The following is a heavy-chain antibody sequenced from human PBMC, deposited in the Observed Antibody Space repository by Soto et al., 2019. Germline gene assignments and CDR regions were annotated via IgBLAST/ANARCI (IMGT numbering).Heavy chain of an antibody. CDR1: GFTFSSYG. D-gene: IGHD3-16*01. J-gene: IGHJ6*03. Sequence: GGSLRLSCAASGFTFSSYGMHWVRQAPGKGLEWVAVISYDGSNKYYADSVKGRFTISRDNSKNTLYLQMNSLRAEDTAVYYCAKDPALGGYYYYYYMDVWGKGTTVTVSS. CDR2: ISYDGSNK. V-gene: IGHV3-30*18. CDR3: AKDPALGGYYYYYYMDV.